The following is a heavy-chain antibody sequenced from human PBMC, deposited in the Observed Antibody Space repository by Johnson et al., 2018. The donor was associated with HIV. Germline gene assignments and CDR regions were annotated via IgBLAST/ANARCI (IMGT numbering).Heavy chain of an antibody. Sequence: VQLVESGGGLVQPGGSLRLSCAASGFTVSSNYMSWVRQASGKGLEWVGRIRSEDNTYATAYAESVKGRFTISRDDSKNTLCLQMNSLKTEDTAVYYCTTDDVVPPAFDIWGQGTMVTVSS. CDR1: GFTVSSNY. V-gene: IGHV3-73*01. CDR2: IRSEDNTYAT. D-gene: IGHD2-15*01. CDR3: TTDDVVPPAFDI. J-gene: IGHJ3*02.